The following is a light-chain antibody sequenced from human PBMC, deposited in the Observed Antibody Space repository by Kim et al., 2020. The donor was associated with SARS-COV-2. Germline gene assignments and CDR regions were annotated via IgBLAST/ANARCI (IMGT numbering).Light chain of an antibody. CDR1: QSVSRY. CDR3: QQRSNWLYT. Sequence: ESVLTQSPATLSLSPGERATLSCRASQSVSRYLAWYQQKPGQAPRLLIYDASNRATGTPARFSGSGSGTDFTLTISSLEPEDFAVYYCQQRSNWLYTFGQGTKLEI. J-gene: IGKJ2*01. V-gene: IGKV3-11*01. CDR2: DAS.